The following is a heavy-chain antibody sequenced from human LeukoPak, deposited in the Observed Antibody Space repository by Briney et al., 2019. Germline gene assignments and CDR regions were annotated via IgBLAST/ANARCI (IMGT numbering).Heavy chain of an antibody. CDR2: ISYDGSNK. J-gene: IGHJ4*02. V-gene: IGHV3-30*03. D-gene: IGHD3-10*01. CDR1: GFTFSSYW. CDR3: ARDLPMVRGVRGYGYFDY. Sequence: GGSLRLSCAASGFTFSSYWMSWVRQAPGKGLEWVAVISYDGSNKYYADSVKGRFTISRDNSKNTLYLQMNSLRAEDTAVYYCARDLPMVRGVRGYGYFDYWGQGTLVTVSS.